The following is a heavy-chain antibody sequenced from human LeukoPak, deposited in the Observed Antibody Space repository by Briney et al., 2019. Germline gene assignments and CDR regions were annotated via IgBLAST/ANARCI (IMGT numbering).Heavy chain of an antibody. CDR3: ARDPLFDF. J-gene: IGHJ4*02. CDR1: GGSISSYY. CDR2: IYYSGGT. V-gene: IGHV4-59*01. Sequence: PSETLSLTCTVSGGSISSYYWSWIRRPPGKGLEWIGYIYYSGGTNYNPSLKSRVTISVDTSKNQFSLKLSSVTAADTAVYYCARDPLFDFWGQGTLVTVSS.